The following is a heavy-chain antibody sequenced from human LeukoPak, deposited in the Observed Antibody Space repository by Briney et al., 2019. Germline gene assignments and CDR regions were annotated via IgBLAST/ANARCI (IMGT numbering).Heavy chain of an antibody. D-gene: IGHD3-22*01. Sequence: SQTLSLTCTVSGGSLSSGGYFWRWLRQHPGRGLEWIGYIYYSGSTYYSPSLKSRVTLSVDTSKNQFSLKLNSVTAADTAVYSWASLSGFCPDWGQGTLVSVS. CDR1: GGSLSSGGYF. V-gene: IGHV4-31*03. CDR3: ASLSGFCPD. J-gene: IGHJ4*02. CDR2: IYYSGST.